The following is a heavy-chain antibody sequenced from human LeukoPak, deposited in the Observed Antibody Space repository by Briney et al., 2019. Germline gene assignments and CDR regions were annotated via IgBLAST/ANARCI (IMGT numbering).Heavy chain of an antibody. CDR3: ARAGGSWSFDY. CDR2: IYYSGST. J-gene: IGHJ4*02. D-gene: IGHD5-12*01. V-gene: IGHV4-59*01. Sequence: SETLSLTCTVSGGSISSYYWSWIRQPPGKGLEWIGYIYYSGSTNYNPSLKSRVTISPDTSKNQFSLKLNSVTAADTAVYYCARAGGSWSFDYLGQGTLVTVSS. CDR1: GGSISSYY.